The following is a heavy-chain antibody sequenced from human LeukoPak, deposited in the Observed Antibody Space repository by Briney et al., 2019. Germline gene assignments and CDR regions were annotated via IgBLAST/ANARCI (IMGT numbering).Heavy chain of an antibody. CDR3: ATDYYVSGSYYRLFY. CDR1: GFTFGTYW. V-gene: IGHV3-74*01. D-gene: IGHD3-10*01. CDR2: INSDGGTT. Sequence: GGSLRLSCGASGFTFGTYWMHWVRQAPGKGLVWVSGINSDGGTTTYADSVKGRFTISRDNAKNTLYLQMNNLRAEDTAIYYCATDYYVSGSYYRLFYWGQGTLVTGSS. J-gene: IGHJ4*02.